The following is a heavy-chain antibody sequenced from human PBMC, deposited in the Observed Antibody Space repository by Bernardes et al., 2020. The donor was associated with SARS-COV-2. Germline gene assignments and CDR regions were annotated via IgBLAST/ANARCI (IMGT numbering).Heavy chain of an antibody. D-gene: IGHD3-10*01. J-gene: IGHJ4*02. V-gene: IGHV2-5*02. Sequence: SGSTLSKPTQTLTLTCPFSGFSLSPSGVGVGWIRQPPGKALEWLALIYWDDDKRYSPSLKSRLTITKDTSKNQVVLTMTNMDPVDTATYYCAHRHGFGEFFDYWGQGTLVTVSS. CDR1: GFSLSPSGVG. CDR2: IYWDDDK. CDR3: AHRHGFGEFFDY.